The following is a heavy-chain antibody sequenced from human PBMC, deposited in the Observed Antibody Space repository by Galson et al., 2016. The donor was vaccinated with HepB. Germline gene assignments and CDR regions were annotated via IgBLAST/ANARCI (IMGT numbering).Heavy chain of an antibody. CDR3: ATFASWYEGYCGP. CDR1: GGSMNNNNW. D-gene: IGHD6-13*01. CDR2: SHHSGRT. J-gene: IGHJ5*02. Sequence: ETLSLTCAVSGGSMNNNNWWSWVRQPPGKGLEWIGESHHSGRTNYNPSLKSRVVVSVDKPQKQCSLRLASVTAADTAVYYCATFASWYEGYCGPWGQGILVTVSS. V-gene: IGHV4-4*02.